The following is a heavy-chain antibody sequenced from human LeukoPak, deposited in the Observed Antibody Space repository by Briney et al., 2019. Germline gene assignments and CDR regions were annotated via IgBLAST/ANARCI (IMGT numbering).Heavy chain of an antibody. V-gene: IGHV3-30*02. J-gene: IGHJ4*02. CDR3: AKMSLDYGDKENPDY. Sequence: GGSLRLSCAASGFTFSSYGMHWVRQAPGKGLEWVAFIRYDGSNKYYADSVKGRFTISRDSSKNTLYLQMNSLRAEDTAVYYCAKMSLDYGDKENPDYWGQGTLVTVSS. CDR1: GFTFSSYG. D-gene: IGHD4-17*01. CDR2: IRYDGSNK.